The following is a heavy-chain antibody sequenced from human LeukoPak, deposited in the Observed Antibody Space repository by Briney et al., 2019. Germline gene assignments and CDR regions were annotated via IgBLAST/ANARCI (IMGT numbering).Heavy chain of an antibody. CDR1: GFTFSSYG. Sequence: GRSLRLSCAASGFTFSSYGMHWVRHAPGQGREWVAVIWNDGSNKYYVDSVKGRFTISRDNSKNTLYLQMNSLRAEDTAVYYCAKGGAAAVPFDYWGQGTLVTVSS. CDR3: AKGGAAAVPFDY. V-gene: IGHV3-33*06. J-gene: IGHJ4*02. CDR2: IWNDGSNK. D-gene: IGHD6-13*01.